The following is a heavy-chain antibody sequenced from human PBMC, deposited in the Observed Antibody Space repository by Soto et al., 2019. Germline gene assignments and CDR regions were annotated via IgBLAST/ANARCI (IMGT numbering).Heavy chain of an antibody. Sequence: QVQLAQSGAEVKKPGASVKVSCKASGYTFTSYGISWVRQAPGQGLGWMGWISAYNGNTNYAQKFQGRVTMTTDTSTSTGYMELRCLRSDATAVYCCASSRPDYGMDVWGQGATVTVSS. CDR1: GYTFTSYG. CDR3: ASSRPDYGMDV. CDR2: ISAYNGNT. V-gene: IGHV1-18*01. J-gene: IGHJ6*02.